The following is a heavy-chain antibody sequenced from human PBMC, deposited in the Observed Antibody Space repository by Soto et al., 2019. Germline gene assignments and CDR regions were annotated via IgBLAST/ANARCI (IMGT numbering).Heavy chain of an antibody. CDR2: VSPPFRTS. V-gene: IGHV1-69*01. CDR1: GVSFNNNG. J-gene: IGHJ6*02. CDR3: ARVLYYGSGSYSPYGMDV. Sequence: QVQLVQSGAEVKKPGSSVKVSCKTSGVSFNNNGIGWVRQAPGHGLEWMGGVSPPFRTSNYARKFQCRISITADASTGTVNMELSSLTSEATAQYYCARVLYYGSGSYSPYGMDVWGQGTTVTVSS. D-gene: IGHD3-10*01.